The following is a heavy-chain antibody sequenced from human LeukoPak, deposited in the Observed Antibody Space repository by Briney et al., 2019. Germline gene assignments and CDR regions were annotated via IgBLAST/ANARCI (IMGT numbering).Heavy chain of an antibody. CDR3: ARHRCSGGSCYPMNWFDP. J-gene: IGHJ5*02. CDR1: GGSFSGYY. Sequence: PSETLSLTCAVYGGSFSGYYWSWIRQPPGKGLEWIGEINHSGSANYNPSLKSRVTISVDTSKNQFSLKLSSVTAADTAVYYCARHRCSGGSCYPMNWFDPWGQGTLVTVSS. V-gene: IGHV4-34*01. D-gene: IGHD2-15*01. CDR2: INHSGSA.